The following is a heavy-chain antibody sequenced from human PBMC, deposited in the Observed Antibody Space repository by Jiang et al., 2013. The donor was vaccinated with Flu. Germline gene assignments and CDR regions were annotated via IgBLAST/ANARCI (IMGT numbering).Heavy chain of an antibody. J-gene: IGHJ4*02. CDR2: ISYDGSNK. CDR3: ARGSGVWNY. D-gene: IGHD7-27*01. Sequence: GGGVVQPGRSLRLSCAASGFTFSSYAMHWVRQAPGKGLEWVAVISYDGSNKYYADSVKGRFTISRDNSKNTLYLQMNSLRAEDTAVYYCARGSGVWNYWGQGTLVTVSS. CDR1: GFTFSSYA. V-gene: IGHV3-30*01.